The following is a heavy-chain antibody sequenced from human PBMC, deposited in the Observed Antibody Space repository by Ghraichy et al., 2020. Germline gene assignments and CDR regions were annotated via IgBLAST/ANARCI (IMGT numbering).Heavy chain of an antibody. CDR3: ATDSSSSFSATTKNFDY. CDR2: ISSSSSYI. J-gene: IGHJ4*02. V-gene: IGHV3-21*01. D-gene: IGHD6-6*01. Sequence: WVSSISSSSSYIYYADSVKGRFTISRDNAKNSLYLQMNSLRAEDTAVYYCATDSSSSFSATTKNFDYWCQGTLVTVSS.